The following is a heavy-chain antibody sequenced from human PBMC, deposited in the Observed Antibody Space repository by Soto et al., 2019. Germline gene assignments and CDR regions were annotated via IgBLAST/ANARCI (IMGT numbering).Heavy chain of an antibody. CDR3: SHSSSTSGVFDY. CDR1: GFSLSTSGVG. V-gene: IGHV2-5*02. D-gene: IGHD2-2*01. CDR2: IYWDGDE. J-gene: IGHJ4*02. Sequence: SGPTLVNPTQTLTLTCTFSGFSLSTSGVGVGWIRQPPGKALEWLALIYWDGDERYSPSLRTRLTITKDTSKSQVVLTMTNMDPVDTATYYCSHSSSTSGVFDYWGQRTPVTVSS.